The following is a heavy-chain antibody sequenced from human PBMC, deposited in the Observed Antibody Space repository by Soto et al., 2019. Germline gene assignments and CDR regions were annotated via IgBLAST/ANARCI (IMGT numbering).Heavy chain of an antibody. CDR2: ISGSGGST. J-gene: IGHJ6*02. CDR3: AKVLTAPSGYYYGMDV. CDR1: GFTFSSYA. D-gene: IGHD2-8*01. Sequence: GGSLRLSCAASGFTFSSYAMSWVRQAPGKGLEWVSAISGSGGSTYYADSVKGRFTISRDNSKNTLYLQMNSLRAEDTAVYYCAKVLTAPSGYYYGMDVWGQGTTVTGLL. V-gene: IGHV3-23*01.